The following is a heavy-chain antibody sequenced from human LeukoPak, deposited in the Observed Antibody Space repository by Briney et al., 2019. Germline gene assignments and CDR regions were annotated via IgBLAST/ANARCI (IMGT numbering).Heavy chain of an antibody. CDR1: GFTFSSYG. Sequence: GGSLRLSCAASGFTFSSYGMHWVRQAPGKGLEWVSFIRYDGSNKYYADSVKGRFTISRDNAKNSMYLQMNSLRAEDTAVYYCARDGATFSGYDWYYYMDVWGKGTTVTVSS. V-gene: IGHV3-30*02. CDR3: ARDGATFSGYDWYYYMDV. D-gene: IGHD5-12*01. J-gene: IGHJ6*03. CDR2: IRYDGSNK.